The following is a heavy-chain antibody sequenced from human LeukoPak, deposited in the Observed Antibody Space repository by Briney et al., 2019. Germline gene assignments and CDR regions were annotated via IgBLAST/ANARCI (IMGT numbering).Heavy chain of an antibody. V-gene: IGHV4-34*01. CDR3: ARGAGYDSSGYYYVRSWVDP. D-gene: IGHD3-22*01. CDR1: GGSFSGYY. J-gene: IGHJ5*02. CDR2: INHSGST. Sequence: SETLSLTCAVYGGSFSGYYWSWIRQPPGKGLEWIGEINHSGSTNYNPSLKSRVTISVDTSKNQFSLKLSSVTAADTAVYYCARGAGYDSSGYYYVRSWVDPWGQGILVTVSS.